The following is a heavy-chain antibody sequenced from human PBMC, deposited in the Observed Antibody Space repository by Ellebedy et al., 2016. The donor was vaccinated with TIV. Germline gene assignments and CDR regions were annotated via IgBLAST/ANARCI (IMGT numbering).Heavy chain of an antibody. CDR2: IYNSGGT. V-gene: IGHV4-4*09. CDR3: ASGYYDSSGYPLDYFDY. D-gene: IGHD3-22*01. J-gene: IGHJ4*02. CDR1: GGSISSYY. Sequence: MPSETLSLTCTVSGGSISSYYWSWIRQPPGKGLEWIGYIYNSGGTNYNPSLKSRVTISVDMPKNQFSLKLSSVTAADTAVYYCASGYYDSSGYPLDYFDYWGQGTRVTVSS.